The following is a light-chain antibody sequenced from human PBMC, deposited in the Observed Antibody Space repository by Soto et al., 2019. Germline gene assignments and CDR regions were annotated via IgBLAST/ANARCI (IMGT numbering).Light chain of an antibody. CDR3: QQYDNWPPYT. CDR2: DAS. V-gene: IGKV3D-15*01. Sequence: EIVLTQSPATLSLSPGERATVSCRASQGVSSYLAWYQQKPGQAPRLLIYDASNRATGIPARFSGSGSGTEFTLTISSLQSEDFAVYYCQQYDNWPPYTFGQGPRCIS. J-gene: IGKJ2*01. CDR1: QGVSSY.